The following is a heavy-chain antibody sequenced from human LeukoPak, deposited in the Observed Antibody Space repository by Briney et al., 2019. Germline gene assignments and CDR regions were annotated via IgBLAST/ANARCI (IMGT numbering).Heavy chain of an antibody. J-gene: IGHJ4*02. D-gene: IGHD1-26*01. CDR2: IKQDGSEE. CDR3: ARGGSYPGC. CDR1: GFTFSNYW. Sequence: GSLRLSCAASGFTFSNYWMSWVRQAPGKGLEWVAKIKQDGSEEYYVDSVKGRFTISRDNAKNSLFLQMNSLRVEDTAIHYCARGGSYPGCWGQGTLVTVSS. V-gene: IGHV3-7*03.